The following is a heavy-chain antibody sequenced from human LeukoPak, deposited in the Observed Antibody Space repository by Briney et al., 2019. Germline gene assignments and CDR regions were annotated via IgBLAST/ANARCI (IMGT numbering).Heavy chain of an antibody. CDR2: IYSGGST. CDR3: AKAGSYGSGSRAFDY. CDR1: GFTVSSNY. J-gene: IGHJ4*02. Sequence: PGGSLRLSRAASGFTVSSNYMSWVRQAPGKGLEWVSVIYSGGSTYYADSVKGRFTISRDNSKNTLYLQMNSLRAEDTAVYYCAKAGSYGSGSRAFDYWGQGTLVTVSS. D-gene: IGHD3-10*01. V-gene: IGHV3-53*01.